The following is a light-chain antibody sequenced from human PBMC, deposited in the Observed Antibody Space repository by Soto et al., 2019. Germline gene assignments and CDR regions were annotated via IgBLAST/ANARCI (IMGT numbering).Light chain of an antibody. CDR3: KHHSIYSEA. J-gene: IGKJ1*01. Sequence: IQMTKSPSTLSGSVGDRVTITCRASQTIRSWLAWYQQKPGKAPKLLIYKASTLKSGVPSRFSGSGSGTEFTLTISSLQPDDFATYYSKHHSIYSEAFGQGTQVEL. CDR2: KAS. CDR1: QTIRSW. V-gene: IGKV1-5*03.